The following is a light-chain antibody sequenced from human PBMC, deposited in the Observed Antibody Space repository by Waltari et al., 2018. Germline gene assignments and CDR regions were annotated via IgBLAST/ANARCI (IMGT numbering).Light chain of an antibody. CDR1: QSVNSN. V-gene: IGKV3-15*01. Sequence: DIVTTQSPATLSVSPGERATLSCRTSQSVNSNLAWYQQKPGQAPRLLVFGASTRATGITARCTGSGSGTEFTLTISSLQSEDFAIYYCQQYSTWPPWTFGQGTKVDIK. CDR3: QQYSTWPPWT. CDR2: GAS. J-gene: IGKJ1*01.